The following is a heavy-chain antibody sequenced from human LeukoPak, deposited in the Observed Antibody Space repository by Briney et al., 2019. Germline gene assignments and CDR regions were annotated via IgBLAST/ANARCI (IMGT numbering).Heavy chain of an antibody. CDR2: MNPNSGNT. Sequence: ASVKVSCKASGYTFTSYDINWVRQATGQGLEWMGWMNPNSGNTGYAQKFQGRVTITRNTSISTAYMELSRLRSDDTAVYYCARGARGEAGSHYYYYYYMDVWGKGTTVTVSS. CDR1: GYTFTSYD. J-gene: IGHJ6*03. V-gene: IGHV1-8*03. D-gene: IGHD6-13*01. CDR3: ARGARGEAGSHYYYYYYMDV.